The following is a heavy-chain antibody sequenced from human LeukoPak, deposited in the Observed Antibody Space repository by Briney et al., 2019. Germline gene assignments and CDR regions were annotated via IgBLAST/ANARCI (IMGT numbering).Heavy chain of an antibody. CDR1: GYTFTSYD. J-gene: IGHJ5*02. D-gene: IGHD3-10*01. Sequence: VASVKVSCKASGYTFTSYDINWVRQATGQGLEWMGWMNPNSGNTGNAQKFQGRVTMTRNTSISTAYMELSSLRSEDTAVYYCARERIGGWTVRGASNWFDPWGQGTLVTVSS. V-gene: IGHV1-8*01. CDR3: ARERIGGWTVRGASNWFDP. CDR2: MNPNSGNT.